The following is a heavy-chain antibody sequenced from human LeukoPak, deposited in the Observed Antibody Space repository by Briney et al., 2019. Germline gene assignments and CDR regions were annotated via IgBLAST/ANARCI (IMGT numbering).Heavy chain of an antibody. D-gene: IGHD5-18*01. Sequence: GGSLRLSCAASGFAFSSYGMHWVRQAPGKGLEWVAVISYDGSNKYYADSVKGRFTISRGNSKNTLYLQMNSLRAEDTAVYYCAKGQRGYSYPYYWGQRTLVTVSS. V-gene: IGHV3-30*18. CDR3: AKGQRGYSYPYY. J-gene: IGHJ4*02. CDR2: ISYDGSNK. CDR1: GFAFSSYG.